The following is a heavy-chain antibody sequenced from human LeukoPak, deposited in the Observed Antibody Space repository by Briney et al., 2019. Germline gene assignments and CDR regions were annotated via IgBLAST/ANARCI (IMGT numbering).Heavy chain of an antibody. Sequence: GGSLRLSCAASGFTFSSYGMHWVRQAPGKGLEWVAVIWSDGSNQYYADSVKGRFTISRDNSKNTLYLQVNSLRAEDTAVYYCARASYYLFWSGYYASYFDYWGQGTLVTVSS. V-gene: IGHV3-33*01. D-gene: IGHD3-3*01. CDR1: GFTFSSYG. CDR2: IWSDGSNQ. CDR3: ARASYYLFWSGYYASYFDY. J-gene: IGHJ4*02.